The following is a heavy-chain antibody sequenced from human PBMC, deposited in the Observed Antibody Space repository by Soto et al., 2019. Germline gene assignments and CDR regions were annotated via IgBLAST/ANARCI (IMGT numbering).Heavy chain of an antibody. J-gene: IGHJ6*03. CDR1: GYTFTSYA. CDR3: ASGLNYYYYYYMDV. CDR2: INAGNGNT. V-gene: IGHV1-3*01. Sequence: QVQLVQSGAEVKKPGASVKVSCKASGYTFTSYAMHWVRQAPGQRLEWMGWINAGNGNTKYSQKFQGRVTSTRDTSASTAYMERSSLRSEDTAVYYCASGLNYYYYYYMDVWGKGTTVTVSS.